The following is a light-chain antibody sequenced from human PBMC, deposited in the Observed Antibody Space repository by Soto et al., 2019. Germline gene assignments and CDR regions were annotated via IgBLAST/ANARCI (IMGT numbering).Light chain of an antibody. J-gene: IGKJ1*01. CDR3: QQYGSSAT. CDR2: GAS. Sequence: EIVLTQSPGTLSLSPGERATLSCRASQSVSSSYLAWYQQKPGQAPRLLIYGASSRATGIPDRFSGRGSGTDFTLTISRREAEDFAVYYCQQYGSSATFGQGTKVEIK. V-gene: IGKV3-20*01. CDR1: QSVSSSY.